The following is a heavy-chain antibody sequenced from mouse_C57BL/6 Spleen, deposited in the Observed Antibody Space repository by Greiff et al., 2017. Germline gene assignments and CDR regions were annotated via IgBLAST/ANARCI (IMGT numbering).Heavy chain of an antibody. CDR3: ARIYYYGSRAGYFDV. J-gene: IGHJ1*03. CDR1: GYAFSSSW. D-gene: IGHD1-1*01. CDR2: IYPGDGDT. Sequence: QVQLQQSGPELVKPGASVKISCQASGYAFSSSWMNWVRQRPGKGLEWIGGIYPGDGDTNYNGKFKGKATLTADKSSSTAYMQLSSLTSEDSAVYFCARIYYYGSRAGYFDVWGTGTTVTVSS. V-gene: IGHV1-82*01.